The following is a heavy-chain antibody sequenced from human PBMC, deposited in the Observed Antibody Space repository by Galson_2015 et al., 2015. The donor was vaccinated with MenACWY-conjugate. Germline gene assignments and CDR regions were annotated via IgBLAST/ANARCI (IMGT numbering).Heavy chain of an antibody. CDR2: ISPTDSKA. D-gene: IGHD1-26*01. CDR1: GYNFITYW. J-gene: IGHJ6*02. Sequence: QSGAEVKKPGESLKISRKGSGYNFITYWIGWVRQMPGKGLEWVGLISPTDSKARYSPAFEGQVTISADKSFSTAYLQWNSLQASDTAMYYCARHPPGGRGMDVWGQGTTVTVSS. V-gene: IGHV5-51*01. CDR3: ARHPPGGRGMDV.